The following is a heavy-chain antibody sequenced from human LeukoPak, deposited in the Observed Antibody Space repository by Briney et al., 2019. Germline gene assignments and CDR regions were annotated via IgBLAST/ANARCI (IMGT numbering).Heavy chain of an antibody. CDR1: GYTFTSYA. Sequence: ASVNVSCKASGYTFTSYAMHWVRQAPGQRLEWMGWINAGNGNTKYSQKFQGRVTITRDTSASTAYMELSSLRSEDTAVYYCARVARYSSSWVQIDYWGQGTLVTVSS. D-gene: IGHD6-13*01. V-gene: IGHV1-3*01. CDR2: INAGNGNT. CDR3: ARVARYSSSWVQIDY. J-gene: IGHJ4*02.